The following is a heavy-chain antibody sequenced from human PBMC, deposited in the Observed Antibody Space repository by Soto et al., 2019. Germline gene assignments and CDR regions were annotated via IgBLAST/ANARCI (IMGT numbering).Heavy chain of an antibody. CDR1: GFTFSSYG. V-gene: IGHV3-33*01. Sequence: QVQLVESGGGVVQPGRSLRLSCAASGFTFSSYGMHWVRQAPGKGLEWVAVIWYDGSNKYYADSVKGRFTISRDNSKXXLXXQMNSLRAEDTAVYYCARGGELFPMSALVSWDADYWGQGTLVTVSS. J-gene: IGHJ4*02. CDR3: ARGGELFPMSALVSWDADY. CDR2: IWYDGSNK. D-gene: IGHD3-10*01.